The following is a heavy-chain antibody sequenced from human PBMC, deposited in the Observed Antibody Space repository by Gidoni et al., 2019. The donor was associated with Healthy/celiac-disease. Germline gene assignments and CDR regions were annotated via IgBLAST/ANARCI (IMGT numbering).Heavy chain of an antibody. CDR3: AKDRVYGSGMLNWFDP. D-gene: IGHD3-10*01. J-gene: IGHJ5*02. Sequence: EVQLVESGGGLVQPGGSLRLSCAASGFTFSSYAMGWVRQAPGKGLEWVSAISGSGGSTYYADSVKGRFTISRDNSKNTLYLQMNSLRAEDTAVYYCAKDRVYGSGMLNWFDPWGQGTLGHRLL. CDR2: ISGSGGST. CDR1: GFTFSSYA. V-gene: IGHV3-23*04.